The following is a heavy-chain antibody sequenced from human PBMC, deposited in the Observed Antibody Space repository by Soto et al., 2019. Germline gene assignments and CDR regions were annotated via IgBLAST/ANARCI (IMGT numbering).Heavy chain of an antibody. D-gene: IGHD3-3*01. CDR2: IYPGDSDT. V-gene: IGHV5-51*01. J-gene: IGHJ6*02. Sequence: GESLKISCKGSGHSFTSYWIGWVRQMPGKGLEWMGIIYPGDSDTRYSPSFQGQVTISADKSISTAYLQWSSLKASDTAMYYCARLKNYDFWSGYRYYYGMDVWGQGTTVTVSS. CDR3: ARLKNYDFWSGYRYYYGMDV. CDR1: GHSFTSYW.